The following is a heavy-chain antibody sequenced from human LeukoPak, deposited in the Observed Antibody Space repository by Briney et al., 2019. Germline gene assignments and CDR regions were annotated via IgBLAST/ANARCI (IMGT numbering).Heavy chain of an antibody. CDR1: GFTFSSYG. CDR3: AKAGGYYDSSGYSA. CDR2: ISYDGSNK. Sequence: GGSLRLSCAASGFTFSSYGMHWVRQAPGKGLEWVAVISYDGSNKYYADSVKGRFTISRDNSKNTLYLQMNSLRAEDTAVYYCAKAGGYYDSSGYSAWGQGTLVTVSS. D-gene: IGHD3-22*01. V-gene: IGHV3-30*18. J-gene: IGHJ5*02.